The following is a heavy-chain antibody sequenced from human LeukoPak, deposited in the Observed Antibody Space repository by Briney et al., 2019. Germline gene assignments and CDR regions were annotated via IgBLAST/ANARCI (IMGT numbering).Heavy chain of an antibody. Sequence: GGSLRLSCAASGFTFSSYWMSWVRQAPGKGLEWVANIKQDGSEKYYVGSVKGRFTISRDNAKNSLYLQMNSLRAEDTAVYYCARDLSDSGYGGDAFDIWGQGTLVTVSS. CDR2: IKQDGSEK. J-gene: IGHJ4*02. V-gene: IGHV3-7*01. CDR3: ARDLSDSGYGGDAFDI. D-gene: IGHD5-12*01. CDR1: GFTFSSYW.